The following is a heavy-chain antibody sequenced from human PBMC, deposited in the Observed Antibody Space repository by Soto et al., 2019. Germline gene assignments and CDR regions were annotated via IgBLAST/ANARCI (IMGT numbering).Heavy chain of an antibody. V-gene: IGHV1-2*04. CDR3: AREKRTWNYASFCYYMDV. Sequence: GASVKVSCKASGYTFTGYYMHWVRQAPGQGLEWMGWINPNSGGTNYAQKLQGWVTMTRDTSISTAYMELSRLRSDDTAVYYCAREKRTWNYASFCYYMDVWGKGTTVTVSS. D-gene: IGHD1-7*01. J-gene: IGHJ6*03. CDR1: GYTFTGYY. CDR2: INPNSGGT.